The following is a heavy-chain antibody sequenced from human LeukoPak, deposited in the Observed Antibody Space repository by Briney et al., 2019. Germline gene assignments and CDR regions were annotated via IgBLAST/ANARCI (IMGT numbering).Heavy chain of an antibody. CDR2: INPSGST. J-gene: IGHJ6*03. D-gene: IGHD3-22*01. CDR1: GGSFSGYH. V-gene: IGHV4-34*01. Sequence: PLETLSLTCAVYGGSFSGYHWTWIRQSPGKGLEWIGDINPSGSTYYNPSLKSRLTISVDTSKNQFSLKLRSVTAADTAVYYCARGRHDITMIVVVMTSVSYYLDVWGKGNTVTVS. CDR3: ARGRHDITMIVVVMTSVSYYLDV.